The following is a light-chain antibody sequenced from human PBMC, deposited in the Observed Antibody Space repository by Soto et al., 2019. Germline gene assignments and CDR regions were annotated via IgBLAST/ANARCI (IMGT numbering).Light chain of an antibody. CDR3: QQANSLPYT. J-gene: IGKJ2*01. CDR2: AAS. V-gene: IGKV1-12*01. Sequence: DIQMTQSPSSVSASVGDRVTITCRASQGIGIYLAWYQQKPGKAPKLLIYAASTLQSGIPSRFRGSGSGTDFALTISSLQPEDFATYFCQQANSLPYTFGQGTKVDIK. CDR1: QGIGIY.